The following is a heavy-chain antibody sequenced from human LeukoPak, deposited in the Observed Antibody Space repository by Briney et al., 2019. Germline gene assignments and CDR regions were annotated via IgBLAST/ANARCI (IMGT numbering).Heavy chain of an antibody. Sequence: ASVKVSCKASGYTFTGYYMHWVRQAPGQGLEWMGWINPNSGGTNYAQKFQGRVTMTRDTSISTAYMELSRLRSDDTAVYYCATAVIVAVFGDAFDIWGQGTLVTVSS. CDR3: ATAVIVAVFGDAFDI. D-gene: IGHD6-13*01. CDR2: INPNSGGT. J-gene: IGHJ3*02. CDR1: GYTFTGYY. V-gene: IGHV1-2*02.